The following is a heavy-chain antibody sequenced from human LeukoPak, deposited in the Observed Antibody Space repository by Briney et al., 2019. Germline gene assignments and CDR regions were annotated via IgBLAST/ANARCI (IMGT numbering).Heavy chain of an antibody. V-gene: IGHV4-39*01. CDR2: ICYSGST. J-gene: IGHJ4*02. CDR3: ARHASVDGNWPRPLDY. CDR1: GGSISSSNYY. D-gene: IGHD6-19*01. Sequence: PSETLSLTCTVSGGSISSSNYYWGWIRQPPGKGLEWIGNICYSGSTYYKPSLKTRVTISVDTSKTQFSLKLTSVTAADTAVYYCARHASVDGNWPRPLDYWGQGSLVTVSS.